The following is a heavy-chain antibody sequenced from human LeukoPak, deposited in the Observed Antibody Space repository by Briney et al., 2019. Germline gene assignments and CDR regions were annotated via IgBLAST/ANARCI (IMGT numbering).Heavy chain of an antibody. CDR3: TGGARKTPARVPMDV. CDR2: IRNKANSYTT. Sequence: PGGSLRLSCVASGFTFSGYTMNWVRQAPGEGLEWVARIRNKANSYTTEYAASVNGRFTISRDDSKNSLYLQMNSLKSDDTAVYYCTGGARKTPARVPMDVWGQGTTVTVSS. CDR1: GFTFSGYT. V-gene: IGHV3-72*01. J-gene: IGHJ6*02.